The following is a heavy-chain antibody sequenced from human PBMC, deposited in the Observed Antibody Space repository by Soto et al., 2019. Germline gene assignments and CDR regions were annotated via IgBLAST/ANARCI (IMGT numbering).Heavy chain of an antibody. CDR2: INHSGST. V-gene: IGHV4-34*01. D-gene: IGHD3-22*01. CDR3: ARRPYYDSSGFFDAFDI. Sequence: PSETLSLTCAVYGGSFSDYYWTWIRQPPGKGLEWIGEINHSGSTNYNPSLKSRVTISVDTSKNQFSLKLSSVTAADTAVYYCARRPYYDSSGFFDAFDIWGQGTMVTVSS. J-gene: IGHJ3*02. CDR1: GGSFSDYY.